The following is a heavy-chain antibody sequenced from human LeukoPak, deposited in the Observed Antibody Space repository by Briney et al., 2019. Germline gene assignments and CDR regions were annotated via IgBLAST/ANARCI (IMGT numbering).Heavy chain of an antibody. CDR3: AKHDYVWGSYRYTTPFDY. J-gene: IGHJ4*02. D-gene: IGHD3-16*02. V-gene: IGHV3-23*01. CDR1: GFTFSSYW. CDR2: ISGSGGST. Sequence: GGSLRLSCAASGFTFSSYWMSWVRQAPGKGLEWVSAISGSGGSTYYADSVKGRFTISRDNSKNTLYLQMNSLRAEDTAVYYCAKHDYVWGSYRYTTPFDYWGQGTLVTVSS.